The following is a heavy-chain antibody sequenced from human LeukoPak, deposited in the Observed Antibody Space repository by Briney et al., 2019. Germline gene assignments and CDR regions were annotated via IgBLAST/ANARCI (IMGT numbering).Heavy chain of an antibody. J-gene: IGHJ5*02. CDR1: GFSFSSYW. Sequence: GESLKISCKGSGFSFSSYWVAWVRQMPGKGLEWMGIIYPGDSDTRYSPSFQGQVTISADKSISTAYLQWSSLKASDTAMYYCASLWDSPNWLDPWGQGTLVTVSS. V-gene: IGHV5-51*01. CDR3: ASLWDSPNWLDP. D-gene: IGHD1-26*01. CDR2: IYPGDSDT.